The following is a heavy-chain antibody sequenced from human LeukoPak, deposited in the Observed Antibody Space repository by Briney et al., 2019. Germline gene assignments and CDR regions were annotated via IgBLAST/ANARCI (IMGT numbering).Heavy chain of an antibody. J-gene: IGHJ4*02. V-gene: IGHV3-30*02. Sequence: GGSLRLSCAASGFTFSSYGMHWVRQAPGKGLEWVAFIWYDGSNKYYADSVKGRFTISRDNSKNTLYLQMNSLRAEDTAVYYCAKDYINRGMIVVGFDYWGQGTLVTVSS. CDR3: AKDYINRGMIVVGFDY. CDR1: GFTFSSYG. D-gene: IGHD3-22*01. CDR2: IWYDGSNK.